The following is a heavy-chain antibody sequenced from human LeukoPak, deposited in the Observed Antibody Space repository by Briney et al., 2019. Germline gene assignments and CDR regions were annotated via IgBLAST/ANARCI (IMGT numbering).Heavy chain of an antibody. D-gene: IGHD3-10*01. CDR2: IYYSGST. J-gene: IGHJ4*02. CDR1: GGSISSYY. Sequence: SETLSLTCTVSGGSISSYYWSWIRQPPGKGLEWIGYIYYSGSTNYNPSLKSRVTISVDTSKNQFSLKLSSVTAADTAVYYCARDRFGSFDYWGQGTLVTVSS. CDR3: ARDRFGSFDY. V-gene: IGHV4-59*01.